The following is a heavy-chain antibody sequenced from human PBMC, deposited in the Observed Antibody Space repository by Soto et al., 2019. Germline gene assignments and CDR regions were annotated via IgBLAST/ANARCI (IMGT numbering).Heavy chain of an antibody. V-gene: IGHV3-33*01. CDR2: IWYDGSNK. CDR1: GFTFSSYG. J-gene: IGHJ4*02. Sequence: QVQLVEFGGGVVQPGRSLRLSCAASGFTFSSYGMHWVRQAPGKGLEWVAVIWYDGSNKYYADSVKGRFTISRDNSKNTLYLQMNSLRAEDTAVYYCARASGGYCSGGSCYRAFDYWGQVPLVTVSS. CDR3: ARASGGYCSGGSCYRAFDY. D-gene: IGHD2-15*01.